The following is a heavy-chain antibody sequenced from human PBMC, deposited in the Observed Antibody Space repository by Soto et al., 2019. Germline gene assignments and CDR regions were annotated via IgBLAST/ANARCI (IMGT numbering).Heavy chain of an antibody. CDR3: ARCSSIWFAP. CDR2: ISSSCSTI. CDR1: GFTFSDYY. D-gene: IGHD6-13*01. J-gene: IGHJ5*02. V-gene: IGHV3-11*01. Sequence: QVQLVESGGGLVKPGGSLRLSCAASGFTFSDYYMSWIRQAPGKGLELVSYISSSCSTIYYADSVKGRFTNSRDNAKNSLYLKMNSLRAEDTDVYFCARCSSIWFAPWGQETLVTVSS.